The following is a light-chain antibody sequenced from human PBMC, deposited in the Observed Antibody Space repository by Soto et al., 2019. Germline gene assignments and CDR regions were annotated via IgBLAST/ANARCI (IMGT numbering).Light chain of an antibody. V-gene: IGKV1-5*01. CDR3: QQDETFSGT. CDR2: DAS. CDR1: QSIGDW. J-gene: IGKJ1*01. Sequence: DIQMTQSPSTLSASVGDRVTITCRASQSIGDWLALYQQKPGKAPKLLIYDASSLESGVPSRFSGSGSGTKFTLTIASLQPDDFATYYCQQDETFSGTFGPGTKV.